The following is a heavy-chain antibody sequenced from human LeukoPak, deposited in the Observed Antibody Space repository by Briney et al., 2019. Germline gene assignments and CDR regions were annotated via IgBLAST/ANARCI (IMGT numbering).Heavy chain of an antibody. J-gene: IGHJ4*02. V-gene: IGHV3-23*01. CDR1: GFTFSSYV. CDR2: ISGNGGST. CDR3: AKYRSAWSFDY. Sequence: PGRSLRLSSAASGFTFSSYVMTWVRQAPGKGLEWVSAISGNGGSTNYADSVKGRFTISRDNSKNTLYLQVNSLRAEDTAVYYCAKYRSAWSFDYWGQGTLVIVSS. D-gene: IGHD6-13*01.